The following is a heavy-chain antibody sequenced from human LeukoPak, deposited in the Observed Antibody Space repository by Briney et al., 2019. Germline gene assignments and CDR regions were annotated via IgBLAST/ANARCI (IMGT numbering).Heavy chain of an antibody. CDR3: VGDRTYPRSFDI. D-gene: IGHD1-14*01. J-gene: IGHJ3*02. V-gene: IGHV4-61*09. CDR2: IYTSGNI. CDR1: GGSISSGCYY. Sequence: SETLSLTCTVSGGSISSGCYYWGWIRQPAGKGLEWIVHIYTSGNINSNPSLKSRVTISVDISKNRFPRKLRSVTAADTAVYYCVGDRTYPRSFDIWGQGTMVTVSS.